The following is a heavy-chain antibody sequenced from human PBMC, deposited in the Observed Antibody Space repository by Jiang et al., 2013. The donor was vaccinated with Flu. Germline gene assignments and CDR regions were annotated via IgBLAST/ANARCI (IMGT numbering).Heavy chain of an antibody. Sequence: GAEVKKPGASVKVSCKASGYSFISNDINWVRQAPGQGLEWMGRVSAKNGNTNYAQKFQGRVSMTTEISTTTAYMELRSLRSDDTAFYYCARGDCSRASCFFPWGQGTLVTVSS. CDR2: VSAKNGNT. CDR1: GYSFISND. CDR3: ARGDCSRASCFFP. V-gene: IGHV1-18*01. J-gene: IGHJ5*02. D-gene: IGHD2-15*01.